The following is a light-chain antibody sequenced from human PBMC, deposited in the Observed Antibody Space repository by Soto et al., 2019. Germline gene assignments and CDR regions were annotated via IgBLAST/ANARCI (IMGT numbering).Light chain of an antibody. CDR3: QKYVDAPKT. CDR2: AAS. CDR1: QGISNY. V-gene: IGKV1-27*01. J-gene: IGKJ2*01. Sequence: DIQMTQSPSSLSASVGDRVTITCRASQGISNYLAWYQQKPGKVPKLLIYAASTLQSGVPSRFIGGGSGTDFTLTIRSLQPEEAANYYCQKYVDAPKTFGQGTKVEIK.